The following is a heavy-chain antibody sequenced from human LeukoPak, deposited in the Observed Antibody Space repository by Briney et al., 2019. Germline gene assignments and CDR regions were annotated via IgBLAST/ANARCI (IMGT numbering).Heavy chain of an antibody. J-gene: IGHJ4*02. Sequence: SVKVSCKASGGTFSSYAISWVRQAPGQGLEWMGRIIPILGIANYAQKFQGRVTITADKSTSTAYMELSSLRSEDTAVYYCARGIGSSSLDGCWGQETLVTVSS. CDR1: GGTFSSYA. CDR3: ARGIGSSSLDGC. V-gene: IGHV1-69*04. D-gene: IGHD6-13*01. CDR2: IIPILGIA.